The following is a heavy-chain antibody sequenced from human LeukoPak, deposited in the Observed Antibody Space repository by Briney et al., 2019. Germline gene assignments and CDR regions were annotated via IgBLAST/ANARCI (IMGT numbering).Heavy chain of an antibody. D-gene: IGHD3-10*01. V-gene: IGHV4-59*01. CDR2: IYNSGNT. J-gene: IGHJ4*02. CDR3: ARTLSGSFYSDY. Sequence: SETLSLTCTVSGGSISSYLWSWIRQPPGKGQEWIGYIYNSGNTNYNPSLKSRVTISVDTSKNQFSLKLSSVTAADTAVYYCARTLSGSFYSDYWGQGTLVTVSS. CDR1: GGSISSYL.